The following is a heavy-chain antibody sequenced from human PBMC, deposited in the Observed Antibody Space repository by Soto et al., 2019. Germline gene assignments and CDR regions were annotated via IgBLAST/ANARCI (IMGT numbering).Heavy chain of an antibody. V-gene: IGHV1-18*04. Sequence: QDHLVQSGGEVKKPGASAKVSCKASGYTFKNYGINWVRQAPGRGLEWVAWISAYNGDTSYAQHLQGRVTVTTETLTNTAYMELRSLRPDDTAVYFCVLGGLETGYYRDMDCWGQGTLVSVSS. D-gene: IGHD3-9*01. CDR2: ISAYNGDT. CDR1: GYTFKNYG. J-gene: IGHJ4*02. CDR3: VLGGLETGYYRDMDC.